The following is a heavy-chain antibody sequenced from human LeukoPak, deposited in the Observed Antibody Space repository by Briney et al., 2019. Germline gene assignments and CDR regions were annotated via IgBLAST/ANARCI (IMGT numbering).Heavy chain of an antibody. CDR1: GFTFSTFA. J-gene: IGHJ6*03. D-gene: IGHD3-9*01. CDR3: ARAAPPVLRYFDWLTRYYMDV. CDR2: IFPSGGEI. V-gene: IGHV3-23*01. Sequence: GGSLRLSCAASGFTFSTFAMIWVRQPPGKGLEWVPSIFPSGGEIHYADSVRGRFTISRDNSKSTLSLQMNSLRAEDTAIYYCARAAPPVLRYFDWLTRYYMDVWGKGTTVTISS.